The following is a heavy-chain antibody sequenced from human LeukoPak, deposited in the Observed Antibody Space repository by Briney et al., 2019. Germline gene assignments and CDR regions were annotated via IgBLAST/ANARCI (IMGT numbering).Heavy chain of an antibody. D-gene: IGHD3-10*01. CDR2: IKHDGGEA. Sequence: PGGSLTLSCVPSAHEFTFNRYWMSWVRQAPGKGLQWVANIKHDGGEAFYVGSVKGRFTISRDNARNLLSLQMNSLTIDDTGVYFCARDALFGSGRTHLDFWGQGTLVSVSP. J-gene: IGHJ4*02. CDR3: ARDALFGSGRTHLDF. CDR1: EFTFNRYW. V-gene: IGHV3-7*04.